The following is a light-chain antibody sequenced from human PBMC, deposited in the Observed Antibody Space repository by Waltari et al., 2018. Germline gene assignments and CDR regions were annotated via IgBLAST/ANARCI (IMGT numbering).Light chain of an antibody. CDR1: QSVSSN. V-gene: IGKV3-15*01. CDR3: QQYNNWPTT. J-gene: IGKJ4*01. Sequence: ELVTTQSPATLSGSPGERATLSCRASQSVSSNLAWYQQKPGQAPRLLIYGASTRATGIPARFSGSGSGTEFTLTISSLQSEDFAVYYCQQYNNWPTTFGGGTKVEIK. CDR2: GAS.